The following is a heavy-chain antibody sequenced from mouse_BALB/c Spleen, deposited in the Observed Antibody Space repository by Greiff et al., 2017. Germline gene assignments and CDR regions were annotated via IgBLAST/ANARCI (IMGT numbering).Heavy chain of an antibody. J-gene: IGHJ3*01. V-gene: IGHV1-7*01. D-gene: IGHD4-1*01. CDR2: INPSTGYT. CDR1: GYTFTSYW. CDR3: ARESGLGLFAY. Sequence: VKLMESGAELEKPGASVKMSCKASGYTFTSYWMHWVKQRPGQGLEWIGYINPSTGYTEYNQKFKDKATLTADKSSSTAYMQLSSLTSEDSAVYYCARESGLGLFAYWGQGTLVTVSA.